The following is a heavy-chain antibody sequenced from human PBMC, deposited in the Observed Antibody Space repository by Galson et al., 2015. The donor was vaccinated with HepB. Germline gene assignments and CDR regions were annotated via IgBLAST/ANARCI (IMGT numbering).Heavy chain of an antibody. CDR2: TFYRSEWYT. D-gene: IGHD3-22*01. J-gene: IGHJ4*02. CDR1: GDSVSSNSAA. CDR3: ARVRDSSGYAFDY. V-gene: IGHV6-1*01. Sequence: CAISGDSVSSNSAAWNWIRQSPSRGLEWLGWTFYRSEWYTDYALSVKSRITIKADTSKNQFSLQLNSVTPEDSATYYCARVRDSSGYAFDYWGQGTLVTVSS.